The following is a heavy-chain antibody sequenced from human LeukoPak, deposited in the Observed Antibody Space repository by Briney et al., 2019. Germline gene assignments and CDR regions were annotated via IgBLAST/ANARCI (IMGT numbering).Heavy chain of an antibody. V-gene: IGHV4-4*02. Sequence: SGTLSLTCVVSGGSISSSNWWSWVRQPPGKGLEWIGEINHSGSTNYNPSLKSRVTISVDTSKNQFSLKLSSVTAADTAVYYCARRSSSWEYYYYYYMDVWGKGTTVTISS. CDR2: INHSGST. J-gene: IGHJ6*03. CDR1: GGSISSSNW. D-gene: IGHD6-13*01. CDR3: ARRSSSWEYYYYYYMDV.